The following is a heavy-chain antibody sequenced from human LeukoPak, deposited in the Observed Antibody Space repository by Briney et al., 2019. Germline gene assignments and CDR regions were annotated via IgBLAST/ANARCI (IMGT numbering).Heavy chain of an antibody. V-gene: IGHV3-23*01. J-gene: IGHJ4*02. Sequence: TGGSLRLSCAASGFTFGSYAMTWVRQAPGKGLEWVSVVSGATGSTYYAASVKGRFTISRDKSKNTLYLQMNSLRAEDMAVYYCARDPYSGGYFDYWGQGTLVTVSS. CDR1: GFTFGSYA. D-gene: IGHD1-26*01. CDR3: ARDPYSGGYFDY. CDR2: VSGATGST.